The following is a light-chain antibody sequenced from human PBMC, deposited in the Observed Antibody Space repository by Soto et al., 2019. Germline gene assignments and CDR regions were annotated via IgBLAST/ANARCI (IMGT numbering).Light chain of an antibody. J-gene: IGKJ1*01. Sequence: DIVVTQTPLASPVPVAQGAPISFPAIQSLLHKDGNTYLSWFHQRPGQPPRLLIYKVSVRLSGVPDRFSGSGAGAEFTLTISRVETEDVGVYYCMQATQSPWTFGKGTKVDIK. CDR3: MQATQSPWT. CDR2: KVS. V-gene: IGKV2-24*01. CDR1: QSLLHKDGNTY.